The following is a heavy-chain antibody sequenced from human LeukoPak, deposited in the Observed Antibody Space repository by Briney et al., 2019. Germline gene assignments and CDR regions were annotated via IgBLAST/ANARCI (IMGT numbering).Heavy chain of an antibody. J-gene: IGHJ6*03. Sequence: SETLSLTCTVSGGSISTYYWSWIRQSQGKGLEWIGNIYYSGSTNYNPSLKSRVTISVDTSKNQFSLKLSSVTAADTAVYYCARVKGRAFYYYYMDVWGKGTTVTVSS. CDR1: GGSISTYY. V-gene: IGHV4-59*01. D-gene: IGHD3-10*01. CDR2: IYYSGST. CDR3: ARVKGRAFYYYYMDV.